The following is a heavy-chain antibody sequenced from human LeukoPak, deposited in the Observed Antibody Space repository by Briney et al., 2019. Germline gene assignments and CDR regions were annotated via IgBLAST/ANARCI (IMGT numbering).Heavy chain of an antibody. CDR1: GFTFSSYA. V-gene: IGHV3-30*04. CDR2: ISYDGSNK. Sequence: GGSLRLSCAASGFTFSSYAMHWVRQAPGKGLEWVAVISYDGSNKYYADSVKGRFTISRDNSKNTLYLQMNSLRGDDTAVYYCAKDDAWGRYKDWGQGTLVTVSS. D-gene: IGHD3-16*01. J-gene: IGHJ1*01. CDR3: AKDDAWGRYKD.